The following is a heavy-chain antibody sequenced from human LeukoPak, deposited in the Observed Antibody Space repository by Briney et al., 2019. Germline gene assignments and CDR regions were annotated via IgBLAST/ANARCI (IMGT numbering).Heavy chain of an antibody. CDR1: GFTFDDYA. CDR2: ISWNSGSI. V-gene: IGHV3-9*01. J-gene: IGHJ4*02. CDR3: AKDDGDSVAGYFDY. D-gene: IGHD5/OR15-5a*01. Sequence: GGSLRLSCAASGFTFDDYAMHWVRQAPGKGLEWVSGISWNSGSIVYADSVKGRFTISRDNAKNSLYLQMNSLRAEDTALYYCAKDDGDSVAGYFDYWGQGTLVTVSS.